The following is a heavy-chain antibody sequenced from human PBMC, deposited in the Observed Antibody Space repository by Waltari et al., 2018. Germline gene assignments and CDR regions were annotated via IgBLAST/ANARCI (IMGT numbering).Heavy chain of an antibody. D-gene: IGHD6-19*01. Sequence: QVQLQQWGAGLLKPSETLSLTCAVYGGSFSGYYWSWIRQPPGKGLEWIGEINHSGSTNYNPSLKSRVTISVDTSKNQFSLKLSSVTAADTAVYYCARESSGWEDYWGQGTLVTVSS. J-gene: IGHJ4*02. CDR2: INHSGST. CDR1: GGSFSGYY. CDR3: ARESSGWEDY. V-gene: IGHV4-34*01.